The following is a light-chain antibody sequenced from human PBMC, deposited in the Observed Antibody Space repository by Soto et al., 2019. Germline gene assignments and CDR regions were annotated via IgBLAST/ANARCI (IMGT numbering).Light chain of an antibody. J-gene: IGKJ1*01. Sequence: DVVMTQSPLSLPVTLGQPASISCRSSQSLVDSDGNTYLSWFQQRPGQAPRRLIYKVSNRDSGVPDRFSCSGSGTDFTLKISRVEAEDVGVYYCMQGTHWPPWTFGQGTKVVIK. CDR2: KVS. V-gene: IGKV2-30*01. CDR3: MQGTHWPPWT. CDR1: QSLVDSDGNTY.